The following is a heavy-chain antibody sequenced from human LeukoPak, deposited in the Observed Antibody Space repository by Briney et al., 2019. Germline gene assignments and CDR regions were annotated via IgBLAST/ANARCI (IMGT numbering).Heavy chain of an antibody. J-gene: IGHJ6*02. Sequence: GESLKISCKGSGYSFTSYWIGWVRQMPGKSLEWMGIINPGDSDTRYSPSFQGQVTVSADKSISTAYLQRSSLKASDTAMYYCARHGLGSSGYSSPTDVWGQGTTVTVSS. CDR3: ARHGLGSSGYSSPTDV. CDR2: INPGDSDT. V-gene: IGHV5-51*01. D-gene: IGHD3-22*01. CDR1: GYSFTSYW.